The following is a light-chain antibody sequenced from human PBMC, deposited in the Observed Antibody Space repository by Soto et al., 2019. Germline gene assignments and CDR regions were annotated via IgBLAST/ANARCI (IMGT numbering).Light chain of an antibody. CDR2: SVS. CDR1: SSDIGTYDH. Sequence: QSALTQPASVSGSPGQSITISCSGTSSDIGTYDHVAWFQQFPGKTPKLVIYSVSDRPPGVSYRFSGSKSGNTAPLTISGLQADDEADYYCISYTVSRSYVFGTGTKVTVL. J-gene: IGLJ1*01. V-gene: IGLV2-14*01. CDR3: ISYTVSRSYV.